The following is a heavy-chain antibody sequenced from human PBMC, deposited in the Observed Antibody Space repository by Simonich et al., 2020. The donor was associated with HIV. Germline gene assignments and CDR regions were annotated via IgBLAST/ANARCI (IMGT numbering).Heavy chain of an antibody. Sequence: QLQLQESGLRLVKPSETLSLTCTVSGGSISSSSYYWGWIRHPPGKGLEWIGMIYYRGRTASTPSRKSRVTISVGTSKNQFSLKLRSVTAADTAVYYCARHPGLTVPTPPFFYYYMDVWGKGTTVTVSS. V-gene: IGHV4-39*01. J-gene: IGHJ6*03. CDR3: ARHPGLTVPTPPFFYYYMDV. D-gene: IGHD5-12*01. CDR2: IYYRGRT. CDR1: GGSISSSSYY.